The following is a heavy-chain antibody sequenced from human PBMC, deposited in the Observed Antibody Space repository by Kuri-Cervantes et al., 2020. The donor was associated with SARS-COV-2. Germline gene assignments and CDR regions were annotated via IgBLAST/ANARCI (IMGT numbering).Heavy chain of an antibody. CDR1: GGSVSSSPYS. D-gene: IGHD5-12*01. Sequence: GSLRLSCTLSGGSVSSSPYSWGWIRQPPGKGLEWIGKIYYSGTTYYNPSLKSRVTISVGTSKNQFSLRLRSVTAADTAVYYCARGRGYSGWRLNWFDPWGQGTLVTVSS. CDR2: IYYSGTT. CDR3: ARGRGYSGWRLNWFDP. V-gene: IGHV4-39*07. J-gene: IGHJ5*02.